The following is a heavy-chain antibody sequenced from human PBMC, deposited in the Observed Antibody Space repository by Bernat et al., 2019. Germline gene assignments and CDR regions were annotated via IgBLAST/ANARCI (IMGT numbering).Heavy chain of an antibody. V-gene: IGHV1-69*12. CDR1: GGTFSSYA. Sequence: QVQLVQSGAEVKKPGSSVKVSCKASGGTFSSYAISWVRQAPGQGLEWMGGIIPIFGTANYAQKFQGRVTITADESTSTAYMELSSLRSEDTAVYYCARGGGYCSGGSCQKFIDYWGQGTLVTGSS. D-gene: IGHD2-15*01. J-gene: IGHJ4*02. CDR2: IIPIFGTA. CDR3: ARGGGYCSGGSCQKFIDY.